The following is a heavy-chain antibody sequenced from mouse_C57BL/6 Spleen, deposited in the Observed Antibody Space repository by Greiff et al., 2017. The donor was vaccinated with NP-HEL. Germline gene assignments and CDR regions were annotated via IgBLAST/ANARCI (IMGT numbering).Heavy chain of an antibody. CDR2: IDPEDGDT. V-gene: IGHV14-1*01. CDR1: GFNIKDYY. D-gene: IGHD1-1*01. Sequence: VQLKESGAELVRPGASVKLSCTASGFNIKDYYMHWVKQRPEQGLEWIGRIDPEDGDTEYAPKFQGKATMTADTSSNTAYLQLSSLTSEDTAVDSCSSVTTVVAPFAGWGNGTLVSVST. J-gene: IGHJ3*01. CDR3: SSVTTVVAPFAG.